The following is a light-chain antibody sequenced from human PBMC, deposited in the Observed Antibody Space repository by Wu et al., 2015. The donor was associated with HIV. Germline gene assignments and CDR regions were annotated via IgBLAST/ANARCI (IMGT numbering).Light chain of an antibody. Sequence: EVVLTQSPGTLSVSPGERATLSCRASQRVTNNQLAWYQQKPGQSPRLLIYGVSSRFFDTPDRFSGSGSGTDFTLTISSLEPEDFAVYHCQQYGSSPLTFGGGTKVEIK. CDR2: GVS. J-gene: IGKJ4*01. CDR1: QRVTNNQ. V-gene: IGKV3-20*01. CDR3: QQYGSSPLT.